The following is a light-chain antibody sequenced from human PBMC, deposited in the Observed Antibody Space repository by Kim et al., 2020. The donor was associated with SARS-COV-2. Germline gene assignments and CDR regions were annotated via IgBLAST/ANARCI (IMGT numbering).Light chain of an antibody. J-gene: IGKJ3*01. V-gene: IGKV3-20*01. CDR3: QQYGASPRT. CDR2: GAS. CDR1: QSVSNNY. Sequence: SPGERATLSCRASQSVSNNYLAWYQQKPGQAPRLLIYGASTRATGIPDRFSGSGSVADFTLTISRLEPEDFVVYYCQQYGASPRTFGHGTKVDIK.